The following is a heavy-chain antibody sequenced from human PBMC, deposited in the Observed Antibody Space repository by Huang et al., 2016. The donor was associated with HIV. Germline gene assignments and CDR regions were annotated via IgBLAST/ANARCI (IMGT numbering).Heavy chain of an antibody. D-gene: IGHD2-8*02. CDR2: IYSGGTT. J-gene: IGHJ4*02. CDR3: AKEGDTGAALGY. CDR1: GFTVSTN. V-gene: IGHV3-53*01. Sequence: EVQLVVSGGGLIQPGGSLRLSCAASGFTVSTNSLIYSGGTTYYADSVKGRFTISRDDSENTLYLHMTSLRAGDTAVYYCAKEGDTGAALGYWGQGTLVTVS.